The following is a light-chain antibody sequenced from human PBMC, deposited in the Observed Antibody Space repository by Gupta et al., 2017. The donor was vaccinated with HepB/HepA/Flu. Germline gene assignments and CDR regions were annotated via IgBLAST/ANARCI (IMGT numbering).Light chain of an antibody. CDR1: SSDVGNYNR. CDR2: EVS. J-gene: IGLJ2*01. Sequence: SALTPPPPGSGSPAQSATISCTGTSSDVGNYNRVSWYQQPPGTAPKLMIDEVSNRPSGVPDRFSGSKSGNTASLTISGLQAEDEADYYCSSYTTSSTVVFGGGTKLTVL. CDR3: SSYTTSSTVV. V-gene: IGLV2-18*02.